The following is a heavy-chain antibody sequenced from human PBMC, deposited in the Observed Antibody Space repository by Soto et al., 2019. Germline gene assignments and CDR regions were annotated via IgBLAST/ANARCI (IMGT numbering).Heavy chain of an antibody. D-gene: IGHD4-17*01. Sequence: QVQLQESGPGLVKPSETLSLTCTVSGGSISSYYWSWIRQPPGKGLEWIGYIYYSGSTNYNPSLKSRVTISVDTSTNQFALKLSSVTAADTAVYSRATYDYGDLLFDYWGQGTLVTVSS. V-gene: IGHV4-59*01. CDR2: IYYSGST. J-gene: IGHJ4*02. CDR3: ATYDYGDLLFDY. CDR1: GGSISSYY.